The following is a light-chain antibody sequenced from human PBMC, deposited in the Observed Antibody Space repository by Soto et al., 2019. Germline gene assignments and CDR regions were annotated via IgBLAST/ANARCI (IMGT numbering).Light chain of an antibody. CDR1: QSFSSN. J-gene: IGKJ1*01. CDR3: QQYNNWPRT. Sequence: IVMTQSPSSLSWTPGESASLSCRASQSFSSNLAWYQQKPGQAPRLLIYGASTRATGIPARFSGSGSGTEFTLTISSLQSEDFAVYYCQQYNNWPRTFGQGTKVDIK. CDR2: GAS. V-gene: IGKV3-15*01.